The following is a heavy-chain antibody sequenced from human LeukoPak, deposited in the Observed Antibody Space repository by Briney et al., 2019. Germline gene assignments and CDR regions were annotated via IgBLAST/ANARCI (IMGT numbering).Heavy chain of an antibody. CDR3: ARYRGGDCQPHDAFDI. D-gene: IGHD2-21*02. CDR2: ISSSSSYI. V-gene: IGHV3-21*01. Sequence: GGSLRLSCAASGFTFSSYAMSWARQAPGKGLEWVSSISSSSSYIYYADSVKGRFTISRDNAKNSLYLQTNSLRAEDTAVYYCARYRGGDCQPHDAFDIWGQGTMVTVSS. CDR1: GFTFSSYA. J-gene: IGHJ3*02.